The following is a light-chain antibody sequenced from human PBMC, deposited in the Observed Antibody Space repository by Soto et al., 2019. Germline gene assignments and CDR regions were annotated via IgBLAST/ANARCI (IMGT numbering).Light chain of an antibody. J-gene: IGKJ1*01. V-gene: IGKV1-33*01. CDR2: DAS. CDR3: QQPWT. CDR1: QDISNY. Sequence: DIPMTQSPSSLSASVGDRVTITCQASQDISNYLNWYQQKPGKAPKLLIYDASNLETGVPSRFSGSGSGTDFTFTISSLQPEDIATYYCQQPWTFGQGTKVEIK.